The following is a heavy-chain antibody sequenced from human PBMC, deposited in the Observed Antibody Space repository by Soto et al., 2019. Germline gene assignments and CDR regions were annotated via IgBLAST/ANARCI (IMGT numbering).Heavy chain of an antibody. Sequence: SLRHSCAASGFTFSSYGMHRVRQAPGKGLEWVAVISYDGSNKYYADSVKGRFTISRDNSKNTLYLQMNSLRAEDTAVYYCAKDLQYYDFWSGYYNRFNYYYYYGMDVWGQGTTVTVSS. J-gene: IGHJ6*02. V-gene: IGHV3-30*18. CDR2: ISYDGSNK. CDR1: GFTFSSYG. CDR3: AKDLQYYDFWSGYYNRFNYYYYYGMDV. D-gene: IGHD3-3*01.